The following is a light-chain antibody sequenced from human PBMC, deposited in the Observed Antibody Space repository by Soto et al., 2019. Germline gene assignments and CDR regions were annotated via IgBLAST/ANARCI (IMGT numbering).Light chain of an antibody. CDR1: QSVSSSH. V-gene: IGKV3-11*01. J-gene: IGKJ5*01. CDR3: QHRSNWPPTIT. Sequence: EIVLTQSPGTLSLSPGERATLSCRASQSVSSSHLAWYQQKPGQAPRLLIYGASTRATGIPARFSGSGAGTDFTLTISSLEPEDFAVYYCQHRSNWPPTITFGQGTRLEIK. CDR2: GAS.